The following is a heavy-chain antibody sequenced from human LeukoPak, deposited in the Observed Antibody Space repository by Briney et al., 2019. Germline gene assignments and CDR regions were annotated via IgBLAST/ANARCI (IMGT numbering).Heavy chain of an antibody. V-gene: IGHV3-30-3*01. CDR1: GFTFSNYA. J-gene: IGHJ4*02. Sequence: GGSLRLSCAASGFTFSNYAMHWVRQAPGKGLEWVAIISYDGSNKYYADSVKGRFTISRDNSKNTLYLQMNSLRAEDTAVYYCARGGYGSAYSPYFDYWGQGTLVTVSS. CDR2: ISYDGSNK. D-gene: IGHD3-22*01. CDR3: ARGGYGSAYSPYFDY.